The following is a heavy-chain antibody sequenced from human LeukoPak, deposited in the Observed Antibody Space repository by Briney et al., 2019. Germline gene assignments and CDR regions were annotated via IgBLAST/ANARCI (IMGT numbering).Heavy chain of an antibody. CDR3: ARFYSGYGNYYYYMDV. CDR1: GYTFTGYY. V-gene: IGHV1-2*02. Sequence: GASVKVSCKASGYTFTGYYMHWVRQAPGQGLEWMGWINPNTGGTNYAQKFQGRVTMTRDTSISTAYMELSRLRSDDTAMYYCARFYSGYGNYYYYMDVWGKGTTVTVSS. J-gene: IGHJ6*03. CDR2: INPNTGGT. D-gene: IGHD5-12*01.